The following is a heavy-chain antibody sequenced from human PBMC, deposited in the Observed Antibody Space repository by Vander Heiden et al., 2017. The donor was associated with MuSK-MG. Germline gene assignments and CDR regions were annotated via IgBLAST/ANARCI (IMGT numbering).Heavy chain of an antibody. D-gene: IGHD3-10*01. CDR2: ISSSSRYI. J-gene: IGHJ4*02. CDR1: GFTFSSYS. V-gene: IGHV3-21*03. CDR3: ARDRDRGPDY. Sequence: EVQLVESGGGLVKPGGSLRLSCAASGFTFSSYSMNWVRQAPGKGLEWVSSISSSSRYIDDADSVKGRFTISRDNAKNSLYLKMKSLRAEDTAVYDGARDRDRGPDYWGQGTMVTVSS.